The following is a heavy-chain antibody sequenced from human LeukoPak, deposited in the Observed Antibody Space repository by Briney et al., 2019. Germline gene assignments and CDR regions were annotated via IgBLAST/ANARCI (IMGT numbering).Heavy chain of an antibody. Sequence: GGSLRLSWAASGXTFSSYWMHWVRQAPGKGLVWVSRINSDGSSTNYADSVKGRFTISRDNAKNTLFLQMNSLRAEDTAVYYCARGGVDYGDYANYWGQGTLVTVSS. CDR1: GXTFSSYW. D-gene: IGHD4-17*01. V-gene: IGHV3-74*01. CDR3: ARGGVDYGDYANY. CDR2: INSDGSST. J-gene: IGHJ4*02.